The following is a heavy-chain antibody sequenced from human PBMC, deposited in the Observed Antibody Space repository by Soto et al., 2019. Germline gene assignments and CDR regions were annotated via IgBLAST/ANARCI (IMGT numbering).Heavy chain of an antibody. Sequence: GGSLRLSCAASGFTFSSYSMNWVRQAPGKGLEWVSYISSSSSTIYYADSVKGRFTISRDNAKNSLYLQMNSLRAEDTAVYYCARDGISGYDPDYIDYWGQGTLVTVSS. CDR2: ISSSSSTI. D-gene: IGHD5-12*01. CDR1: GFTFSSYS. V-gene: IGHV3-48*01. J-gene: IGHJ4*02. CDR3: ARDGISGYDPDYIDY.